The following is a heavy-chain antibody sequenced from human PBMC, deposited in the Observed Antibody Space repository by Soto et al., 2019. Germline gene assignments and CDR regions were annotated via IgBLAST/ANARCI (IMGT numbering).Heavy chain of an antibody. V-gene: IGHV1-69*13. CDR1: GGTFSSYA. D-gene: IGHD3-9*01. CDR2: IIPIFGTA. J-gene: IGHJ4*01. CDR3: ATDHDILTRYPFDF. Sequence: GASVKVSCKASGGTFSSYAISWVRQAPGQGLEWMGGIIPIFGTANYAQKFQGRVTITADESTSTAYMELSSPRSEDTAVYYCATDHDILTRYPFDFWGHGTLVTVSS.